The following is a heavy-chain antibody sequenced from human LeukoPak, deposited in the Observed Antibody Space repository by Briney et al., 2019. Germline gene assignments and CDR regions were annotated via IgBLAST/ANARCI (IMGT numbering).Heavy chain of an antibody. J-gene: IGHJ6*03. V-gene: IGHV4-39*01. Sequence: SETLSLTCTVSGGSISSNSYYWGWIRQPPGKGLEWIGSIYYSGSTYYSPSLKSRVTISVDTSKNQFSLKLSSVTAADTAVYYCASLPYYYDSSGYYYYYYYMDVWGKGTTVTVSS. D-gene: IGHD3-22*01. CDR1: GGSISSNSYY. CDR3: ASLPYYYDSSGYYYYYYYMDV. CDR2: IYYSGST.